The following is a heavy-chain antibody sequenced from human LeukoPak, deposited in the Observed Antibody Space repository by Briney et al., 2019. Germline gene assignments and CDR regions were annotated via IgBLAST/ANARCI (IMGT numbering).Heavy chain of an antibody. V-gene: IGHV1-69*04. J-gene: IGHJ4*02. D-gene: IGHD5-24*01. CDR3: AREWAWLRPERAVWYFDY. CDR2: IIPILGIA. Sequence: SVKVSCKASGGTFSSYAISWVRQAPGQGLEWMGRIIPILGIANYAQKFQGRVTITADKSTSTAYMELSSLRSEDTAVYYCAREWAWLRPERAVWYFDYWGQGTLVTDSS. CDR1: GGTFSSYA.